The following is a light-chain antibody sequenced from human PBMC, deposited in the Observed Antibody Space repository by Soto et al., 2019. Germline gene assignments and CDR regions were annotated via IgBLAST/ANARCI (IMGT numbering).Light chain of an antibody. CDR2: AAS. Sequence: DIQMTQSPSTLSASVGDRVTITCRASQSVTYWLAWYQQKPGRAPKLLIYAASSLESGVPSRFSGSGSETEFTLTISSLQPEDSATYYCQQYKSYSQTFGQGTKVDIK. CDR3: QQYKSYSQT. J-gene: IGKJ1*01. V-gene: IGKV1-5*01. CDR1: QSVTYW.